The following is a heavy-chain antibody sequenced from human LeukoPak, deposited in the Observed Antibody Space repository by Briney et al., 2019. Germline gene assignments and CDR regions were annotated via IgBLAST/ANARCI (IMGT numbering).Heavy chain of an antibody. CDR2: ISSYNGNT. CDR3: ARVGGYQSIDY. CDR1: GYIFTTYS. V-gene: IGHV1-18*04. D-gene: IGHD1-26*01. Sequence: PGASVKLSCKASGYIFTTYSITWVRQAPGQGLEWMGWISSYNGNTKYARNLQGRVSMTTDTSTSTAYMELRSLRSDDTAVYYCARVGGYQSIDYWGQGTLVTVSS. J-gene: IGHJ4*02.